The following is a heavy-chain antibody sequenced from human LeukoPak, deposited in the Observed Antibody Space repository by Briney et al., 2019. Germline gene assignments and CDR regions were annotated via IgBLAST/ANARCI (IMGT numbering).Heavy chain of an antibody. J-gene: IGHJ4*02. CDR1: GFTFSSYA. V-gene: IGHV3-23*01. CDR2: ISGSGGTT. D-gene: IGHD6-13*01. CDR3: AKDRIAATGTPEY. Sequence: GGSLRLSCAASGFTFSSYAMSWVRQAPGKGLEWVSTISGSGGTTYYADSVKGRFTISRDNSKNTLYLQMHSLRAEDTAVYYCAKDRIAATGTPEYWGQGTLVTVSS.